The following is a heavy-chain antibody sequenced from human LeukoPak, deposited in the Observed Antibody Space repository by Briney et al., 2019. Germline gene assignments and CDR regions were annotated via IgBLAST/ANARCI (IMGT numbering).Heavy chain of an antibody. Sequence: GGSLRLSCAASGFTFSSYGMHWVRQAPGKGLEWVAVISYDGSNKYYADSVKGRFTISRDNSKNTLYLQMNSLRAEDTAVYYCAKGLRYSDNWGHGTLVTVSS. D-gene: IGHD3-9*01. CDR3: AKGLRYSDN. CDR2: ISYDGSNK. V-gene: IGHV3-30*18. CDR1: GFTFSSYG. J-gene: IGHJ4*01.